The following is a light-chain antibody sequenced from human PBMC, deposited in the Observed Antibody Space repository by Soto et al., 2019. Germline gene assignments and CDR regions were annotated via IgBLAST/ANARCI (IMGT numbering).Light chain of an antibody. CDR3: QQYGNLQWT. CDR2: EAS. V-gene: IGKV1-33*01. CDR1: HDINNY. Sequence: DIQMTQSPSSLSASVGDRLTITCQASHDINNYLNWYQKKPGKAPKLLIYEASNLKTGVPSRYSGGGSGTDFNSTNSSLQPEDSATYYRQQYGNLQWTFGQGTKVELK. J-gene: IGKJ1*01.